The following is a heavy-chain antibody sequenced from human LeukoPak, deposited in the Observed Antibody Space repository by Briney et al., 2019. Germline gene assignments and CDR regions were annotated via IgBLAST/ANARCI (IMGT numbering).Heavy chain of an antibody. CDR3: AKDAAPRDDCWSGFTHPRYMDV. J-gene: IGHJ6*03. V-gene: IGHV3-23*01. CDR2: ISGGGGST. Sequence: GGSLRLSCAASGFTFSSYAMSWVRQAPGKGLEWVSAISGGGGSTYYADSVKGRFTISRDNSKNTLYLQMNSLRAEDTAVYYCAKDAAPRDDCWSGFTHPRYMDVWGKGTTVTVSS. CDR1: GFTFSSYA. D-gene: IGHD3-3*01.